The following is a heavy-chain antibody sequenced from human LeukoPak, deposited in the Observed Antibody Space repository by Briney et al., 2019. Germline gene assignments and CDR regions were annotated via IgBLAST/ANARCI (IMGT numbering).Heavy chain of an antibody. V-gene: IGHV1-46*01. CDR3: ARDPGSVGRFGESGGDY. D-gene: IGHD3-10*01. CDR1: GYTFTSNY. J-gene: IGHJ4*02. CDR2: INPSGGST. Sequence: GASVKVSCKAFGYTFTSNYMHWVRQAPGQGPEWMGIINPSGGSTSCAQKFQGRVTMTRDTSTSTVYMELSSLRSEDTAVYYCARDPGSVGRFGESGGDYWGQGTLVTVSS.